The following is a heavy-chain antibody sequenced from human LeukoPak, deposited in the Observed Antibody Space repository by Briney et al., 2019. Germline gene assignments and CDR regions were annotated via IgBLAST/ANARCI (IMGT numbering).Heavy chain of an antibody. Sequence: SETLSLTCTVSGGSISSYYWSWIRQPPGKGLEWIGYIYYSGSTNYNPSLKSRVTISVDTSKNQFSLKLSSVTAADTAVYYCARYPPGWVHDYWGQGTLVTVSS. CDR3: ARYPPGWVHDY. CDR2: IYYSGST. J-gene: IGHJ4*02. V-gene: IGHV4-59*01. CDR1: GGSISSYY. D-gene: IGHD1-1*01.